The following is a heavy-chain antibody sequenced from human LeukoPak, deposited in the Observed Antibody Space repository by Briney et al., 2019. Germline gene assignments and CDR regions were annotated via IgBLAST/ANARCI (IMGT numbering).Heavy chain of an antibody. D-gene: IGHD4-17*01. Sequence: ASVKVSCKASGYTFTGYYMYWVRQAPGQGLEWMGWINPNSGGTNYAQKFQGRVTMTRDTSISTAYMELSRLRSDDTAVYYCAGGSLVTTKYYYHYMDVWGKGTTVTVSS. V-gene: IGHV1-2*02. CDR3: AGGSLVTTKYYYHYMDV. J-gene: IGHJ6*03. CDR1: GYTFTGYY. CDR2: INPNSGGT.